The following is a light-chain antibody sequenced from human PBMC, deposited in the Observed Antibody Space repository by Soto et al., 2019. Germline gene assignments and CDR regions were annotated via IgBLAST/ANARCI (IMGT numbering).Light chain of an antibody. V-gene: IGKV3-15*01. CDR2: GAT. CDR1: QNVSIL. CDR3: QQYNNWPRT. Sequence: EIVMTQSPATLSVSPGERATLSCRASQNVSILLAWYQQKPGQAPRLLIHGATTRATGIPARFSGSGSGTEFTLTISSLQSEDFAVYYCQQYNNWPRTFGQGIKVDIK. J-gene: IGKJ1*01.